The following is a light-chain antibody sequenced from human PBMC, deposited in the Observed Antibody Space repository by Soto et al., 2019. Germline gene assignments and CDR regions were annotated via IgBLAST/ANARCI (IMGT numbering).Light chain of an antibody. Sequence: QSVLTQPPSVSGAPGQRVTISCTGSSSNIGAGYDVHWYQQLPGTAPKLLIYGNSNRPSGVPDRFSGSKSGTSASLAITGLRAEDEADYYCQSYDSSLRGWVFGGGTTLTVL. CDR1: SSNIGAGYD. J-gene: IGLJ3*02. CDR2: GNS. V-gene: IGLV1-40*01. CDR3: QSYDSSLRGWV.